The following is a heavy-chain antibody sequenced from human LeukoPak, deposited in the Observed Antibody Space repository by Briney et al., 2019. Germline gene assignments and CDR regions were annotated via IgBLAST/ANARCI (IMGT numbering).Heavy chain of an antibody. Sequence: GSLRLSCGASGFTFSRYAMSWVRQPPGKGLEWIGEIYHSGSTNYNPSLKSRVTISVDKSKNQFSLKLSSVTAADTAVYYCARVFSGWYFDSDYYMDAWGKGTTVTVSS. CDR1: GFTFSRYAM. D-gene: IGHD6-19*01. V-gene: IGHV4-4*02. J-gene: IGHJ6*03. CDR3: ARVFSGWYFDSDYYMDA. CDR2: IYHSGST.